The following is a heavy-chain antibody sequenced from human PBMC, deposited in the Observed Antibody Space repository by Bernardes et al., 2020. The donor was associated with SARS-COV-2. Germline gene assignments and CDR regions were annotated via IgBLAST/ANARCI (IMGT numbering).Heavy chain of an antibody. J-gene: IGHJ4*02. Sequence: LSLTCAVFGESFNDDHWSWSWIRQPPGKGLEWIGEINHSGSTNYNSSLKSRVTISVDTSKNQFSLKMSSVTAADTAVYYCARVYNDFWSGYDWGQGTLVTVSS. CDR1: GESFNDDH. CDR3: ARVYNDFWSGYD. CDR2: INHSGST. D-gene: IGHD3-3*01. V-gene: IGHV4-34*01.